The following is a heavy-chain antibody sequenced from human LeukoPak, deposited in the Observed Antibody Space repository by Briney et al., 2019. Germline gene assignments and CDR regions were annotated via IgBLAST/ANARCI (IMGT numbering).Heavy chain of an antibody. CDR1: GFTFSSYG. Sequence: GGSLRLSCAASGFTFSSYGMHWVRQAPGKGLEWVAVISYDGSNKYYADSVKGRFTISRDNSKNTLYLQMNSLRAEDTAVYYCARNSYYDSSGYYHYWGQGTLVTVSS. J-gene: IGHJ4*02. V-gene: IGHV3-30*03. CDR2: ISYDGSNK. D-gene: IGHD3-22*01. CDR3: ARNSYYDSSGYYHY.